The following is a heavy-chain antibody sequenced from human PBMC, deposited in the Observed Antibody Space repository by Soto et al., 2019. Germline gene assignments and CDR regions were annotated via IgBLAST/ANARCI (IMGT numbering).Heavy chain of an antibody. J-gene: IGHJ5*02. V-gene: IGHV1-3*01. CDR1: GYTFTSYA. CDR3: ARGVAGPLHWFDP. Sequence: GASVKVSCKASGYTFTSYAMDWVRQAPGQRLEWMGWINAGNGNTKYSQKLQGRVTITRDTSASTAYMELSSLRSEDTAVYYCARGVAGPLHWFDPWGQGTLVTVSS. D-gene: IGHD6-19*01. CDR2: INAGNGNT.